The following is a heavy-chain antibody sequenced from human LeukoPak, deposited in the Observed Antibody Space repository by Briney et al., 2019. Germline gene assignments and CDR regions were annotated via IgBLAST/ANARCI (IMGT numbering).Heavy chain of an antibody. D-gene: IGHD4-17*01. CDR1: GGSFSGYF. CDR3: ARGLTTVTTFNWFDP. J-gene: IGHJ5*02. V-gene: IGHV4-34*01. Sequence: SETLSLTCAVYGGSFSGYFWSWIRQPPGKGLEWIGEINHSGSTNYNPSLKSRVTISVDTSKNQFSLKLSSVTAADTAVYSCARGLTTVTTFNWFDPWGQGTLVAVSS. CDR2: INHSGST.